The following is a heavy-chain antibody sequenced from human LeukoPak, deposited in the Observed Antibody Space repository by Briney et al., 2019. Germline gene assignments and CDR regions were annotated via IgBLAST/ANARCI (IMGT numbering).Heavy chain of an antibody. CDR3: ARCSAIQLWFYY. J-gene: IGHJ4*02. V-gene: IGHV4-34*01. CDR1: GGSFSGYY. CDR2: INHSGST. D-gene: IGHD5-18*01. Sequence: SETLSLTCAVYGGSFSGYYWSWIRQPPGKGLEWIGEINHSGSTNYNPSLKSRVTISVDTSKNQFSLRLSSVTAADTAVYYCARCSAIQLWFYYWGQGTLVTVSS.